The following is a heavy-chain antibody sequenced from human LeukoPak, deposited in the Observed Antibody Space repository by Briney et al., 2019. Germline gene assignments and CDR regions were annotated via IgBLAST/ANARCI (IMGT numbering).Heavy chain of an antibody. D-gene: IGHD1-26*01. Sequence: ASVKVSCKASGGTFSSYAISWVRQAPGQGLEWMGGIIPIFGTANYAQKFQGRVTITADESTSTAYMELSSLRSEDTAVYYCASTRVGATGPDYWGQGTLVTVSS. CDR3: ASTRVGATGPDY. J-gene: IGHJ4*02. V-gene: IGHV1-69*13. CDR2: IIPIFGTA. CDR1: GGTFSSYA.